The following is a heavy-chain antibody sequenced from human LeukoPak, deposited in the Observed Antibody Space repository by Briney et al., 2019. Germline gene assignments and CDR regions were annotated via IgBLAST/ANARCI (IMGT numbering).Heavy chain of an antibody. V-gene: IGHV1-58*01. CDR3: AARRVSYYYDSSGSRIQPADYYFDY. D-gene: IGHD3-22*01. J-gene: IGHJ4*02. CDR2: IVVGSGNT. Sequence: ASVKVSCKASGFTFTSSAVQWVRQARGQRLEWIGWIVVGSGNTNYAQKFQERVTITRDMSTSTAYMELSSLRSEDTAVYYCAARRVSYYYDSSGSRIQPADYYFDYWGQGTLVTVSS. CDR1: GFTFTSSA.